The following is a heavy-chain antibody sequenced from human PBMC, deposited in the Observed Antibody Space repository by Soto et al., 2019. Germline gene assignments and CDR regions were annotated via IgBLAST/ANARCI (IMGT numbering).Heavy chain of an antibody. CDR2: ISGSGGST. D-gene: IGHD3-22*01. J-gene: IGHJ4*02. CDR1: GFTFSSYA. CDR3: AKERRITMIVVVITSFDY. Sequence: PGGSLRLSCAASGFTFSSYAMSWVRQAPGKGLEWVSAISGSGGSTYYADSVKGRFTISRDNSKNTLYLQMNSLRDEDTAVYYCAKERRITMIVVVITSFDYWGPGTLITVST. V-gene: IGHV3-23*01.